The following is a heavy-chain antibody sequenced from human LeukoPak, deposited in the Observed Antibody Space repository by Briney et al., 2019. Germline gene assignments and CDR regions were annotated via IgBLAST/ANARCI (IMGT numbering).Heavy chain of an antibody. Sequence: ASVKVSCKASGYTFTSYDINWVRQATGQGLEWMGWMNPNSGNTGYAQKFQGRVTITRNTSISTAYMELSSLRSEDTAVYYCARALQKIAARVFYIGGKGTRVTVFS. J-gene: IGHJ3*02. CDR1: GYTFTSYD. D-gene: IGHD6-13*01. V-gene: IGHV1-8*03. CDR3: ARALQKIAARVFYI. CDR2: MNPNSGNT.